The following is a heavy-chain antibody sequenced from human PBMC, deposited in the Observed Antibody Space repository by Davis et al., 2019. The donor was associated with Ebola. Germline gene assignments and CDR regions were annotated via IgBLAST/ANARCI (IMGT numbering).Heavy chain of an antibody. CDR3: ARYHYDFWSGYYSLGMDV. CDR1: GAFVSSGGYS. Sequence: MPSETLSLTCAVSGAFVSSGGYSWIWIRQPPGKGLEWIGYYYYTGSTYYSPSIRSRVTISVDTSKNLFSLKLTSVTAADTAVYYCARYHYDFWSGYYSLGMDVWGQGTTVTVSS. CDR2: YYYTGST. V-gene: IGHV4-30-4*07. J-gene: IGHJ6*02. D-gene: IGHD3-3*01.